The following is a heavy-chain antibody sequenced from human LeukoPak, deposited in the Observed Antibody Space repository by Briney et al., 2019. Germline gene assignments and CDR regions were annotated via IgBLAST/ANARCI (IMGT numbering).Heavy chain of an antibody. V-gene: IGHV3-30-3*01. CDR3: ARDGITMVRGVISYYYMDV. D-gene: IGHD3-10*01. J-gene: IGHJ6*03. Sequence: GGSLRLSCAASGFTFSSYAMHWVRQAPGKGLEWVAVISYDGSNKYYADSVKGRFTISRDNSKNTLYLQMNSLRAEDTAVYYCARDGITMVRGVISYYYMDVWGKGTTVTVSS. CDR2: ISYDGSNK. CDR1: GFTFSSYA.